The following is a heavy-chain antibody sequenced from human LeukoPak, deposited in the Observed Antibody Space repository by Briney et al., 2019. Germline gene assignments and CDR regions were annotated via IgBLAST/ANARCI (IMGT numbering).Heavy chain of an antibody. CDR2: IDPDDSDT. J-gene: IGHJ4*02. D-gene: IGHD5-24*01. Sequence: GESLKISCKGSGYSFTNYWIGWVRQMPGKGLEWMGIIDPDDSDTEYSPSFQGQVTISADKSISTAYLQWSSLKASDTAIYYCARWLQSFFDYWGQGTLVTVSS. CDR3: ARWLQSFFDY. V-gene: IGHV5-51*01. CDR1: GYSFTNYW.